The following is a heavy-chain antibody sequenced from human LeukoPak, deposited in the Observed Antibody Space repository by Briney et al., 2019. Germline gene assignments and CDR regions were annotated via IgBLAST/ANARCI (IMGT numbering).Heavy chain of an antibody. Sequence: ASVKVSCKVSGYTLTELSMHWVRQAPGKGLEWMGGFDPEDGETIYAQKFQGRVTMTEDTSTDTAYTELSSLRSEDTAVYYCATDLRGYSYGSVAFDIWGQGTMVTVSS. CDR3: ATDLRGYSYGSVAFDI. J-gene: IGHJ3*02. V-gene: IGHV1-24*01. CDR2: FDPEDGET. CDR1: GYTLTELS. D-gene: IGHD5-18*01.